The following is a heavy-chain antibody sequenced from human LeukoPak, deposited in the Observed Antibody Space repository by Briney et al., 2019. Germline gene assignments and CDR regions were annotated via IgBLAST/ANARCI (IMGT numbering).Heavy chain of an antibody. V-gene: IGHV3-33*06. J-gene: IGHJ6*03. CDR3: AKEGDQFRGYLDV. Sequence: GGSLRLSCEASGFFFSTYWMAWVRQAPGKGLEWVAVIWHDGSVVNYADSVKGRFTISRDNSKSALYLQMNSLRGDDTAVYYCAKEGDQFRGYLDVWGKGTTVTVAS. D-gene: IGHD3-16*01. CDR1: GFFFSTYW. CDR2: IWHDGSVV.